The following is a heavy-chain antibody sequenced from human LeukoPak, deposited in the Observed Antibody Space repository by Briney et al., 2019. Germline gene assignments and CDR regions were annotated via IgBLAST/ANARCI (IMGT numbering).Heavy chain of an antibody. V-gene: IGHV4-39*01. CDR3: ARQGITIFPGGFDP. Sequence: PSETLSLTCTVSGGSISSSSYYWGWIRQPPGKGLEWIGSIYYSGSTYYNPSLKSRVTISVDTSKNQFSLKLSSVTAADTAVYYCARQGITIFPGGFDPWGQGTLVTVSS. CDR1: GGSISSSSYY. J-gene: IGHJ5*02. CDR2: IYYSGST. D-gene: IGHD3-9*01.